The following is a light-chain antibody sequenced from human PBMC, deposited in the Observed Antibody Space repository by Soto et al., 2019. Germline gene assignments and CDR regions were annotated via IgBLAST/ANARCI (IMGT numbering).Light chain of an antibody. Sequence: DIQMTQSPSTLSGSVGDRVTITCRASQTISSWLAWYQQKPGKAPKLLIYKASTLKSGVPSRFSDSGSGTEFTLTISSLQPDDFATYYCQQYNSYSTFGQGTKVDIK. CDR2: KAS. CDR3: QQYNSYST. CDR1: QTISSW. V-gene: IGKV1-5*03. J-gene: IGKJ1*01.